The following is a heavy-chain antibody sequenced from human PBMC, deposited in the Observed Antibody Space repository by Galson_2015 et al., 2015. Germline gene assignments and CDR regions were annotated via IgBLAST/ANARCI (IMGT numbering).Heavy chain of an antibody. D-gene: IGHD2-2*01. J-gene: IGHJ6*02. CDR1: GYTFTSYY. CDR2: INPSGGST. Sequence: SVKVSCKASGYTFTSYYMHWVRQAPGQGLEWMGIINPSGGSTSYAQKFQGRVTMTRDTSTSTVYMELSSLRSEDTAVYYCARDEGPPVEVVVPAARYYYGMDVWGQGTTVTVSS. CDR3: ARDEGPPVEVVVPAARYYYGMDV. V-gene: IGHV1-46*01.